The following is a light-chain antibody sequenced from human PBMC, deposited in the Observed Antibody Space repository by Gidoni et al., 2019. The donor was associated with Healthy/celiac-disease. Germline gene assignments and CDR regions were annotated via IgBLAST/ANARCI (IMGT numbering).Light chain of an antibody. Sequence: DIQLTHSPSTLSASVGDRVTITCRASQSISSLFAWYQQKPGKAPKFLIYDAARLESGVPSRFSGSGSGTEFTITISSLQADDFATYYCQQYNSYSWTFGQGTKVEIK. CDR3: QQYNSYSWT. CDR1: QSISSL. J-gene: IGKJ1*01. V-gene: IGKV1-5*01. CDR2: DAA.